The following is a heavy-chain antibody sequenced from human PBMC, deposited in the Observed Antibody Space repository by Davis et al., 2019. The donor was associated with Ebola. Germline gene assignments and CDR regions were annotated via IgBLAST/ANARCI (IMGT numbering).Heavy chain of an antibody. CDR1: GFTFSDYY. J-gene: IGHJ2*01. CDR3: ARGPYGDYRGYWYFDL. CDR2: ISSSSSYT. D-gene: IGHD4-17*01. Sequence: GESLKISCAASGFTFSDYYMSWIRQAPGKGLEWVSYISSSSSYTNYADSVKGRFTISRDNAKNSLYLQMNSLRAEDTAVYYCARGPYGDYRGYWYFDLWGRGTRVTVS. V-gene: IGHV3-11*06.